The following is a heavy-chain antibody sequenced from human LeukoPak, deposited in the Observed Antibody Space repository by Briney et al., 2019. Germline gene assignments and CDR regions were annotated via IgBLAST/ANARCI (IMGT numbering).Heavy chain of an antibody. CDR2: ISPLLGAG. D-gene: IGHD2-2*01. CDR1: GGIFTKYV. V-gene: IGHV1-69*06. CDR3: AIRGPSRSLFGFDI. J-gene: IGHJ3*02. Sequence: ASVKVSCKASGGIFTKYVFHWVRQAPGQGPEWMGEISPLLGAGNYAQRFQGRVTITADTSTGTAYMELNSLKSEDTAVYYCAIRGPSRSLFGFDIWGQGTMVTVS.